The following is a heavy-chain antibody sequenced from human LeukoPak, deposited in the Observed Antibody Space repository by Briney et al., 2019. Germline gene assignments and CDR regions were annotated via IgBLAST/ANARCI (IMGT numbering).Heavy chain of an antibody. J-gene: IGHJ4*02. CDR3: ARDSVSSGWSDFDY. CDR1: GFTFSSYA. D-gene: IGHD6-19*01. V-gene: IGHV3-30*14. Sequence: GRSLRLSCAASGFTFSSYAMHWVRQAPGKGLEWVAVISYDGSDKYYADSVKGRFTISRDNSKNTLYLQMGSLRAEDMAVYYCARDSVSSGWSDFDYWGQGTKVTVSS. CDR2: ISYDGSDK.